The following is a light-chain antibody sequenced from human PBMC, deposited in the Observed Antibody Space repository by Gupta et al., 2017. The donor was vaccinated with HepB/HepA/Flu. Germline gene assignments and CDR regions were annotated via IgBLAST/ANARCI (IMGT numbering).Light chain of an antibody. CDR3: QSYDSSLSSNV. CDR1: SSNIGAGYD. CDR2: GNI. Sequence: QSVLTQAPSVSGAPGQRVTISCTGSSSNIGAGYDVHWYQQLPGTAPKLLIYGNINRPSGVPDRFSGSKSGTSASLAITGLQAEDEADYYCQSYDSSLSSNVFGTGTKVTVL. V-gene: IGLV1-40*01. J-gene: IGLJ1*01.